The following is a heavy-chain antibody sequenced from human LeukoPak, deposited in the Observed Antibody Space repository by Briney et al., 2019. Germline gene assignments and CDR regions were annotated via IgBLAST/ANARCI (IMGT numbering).Heavy chain of an antibody. CDR1: GFTFSSYS. D-gene: IGHD4-17*01. CDR2: ISSSSTI. V-gene: IGHV3-48*02. Sequence: GGSLRLSCAASGFTFSSYSMNWVRQAPGKGLEWVSYISSSSTIYYANSVKGRFTMSRDNAEISLYLQMNSLRDEDTAVYYCARDQYGAYAIDYWGQGTLVTVSS. CDR3: ARDQYGAYAIDY. J-gene: IGHJ4*02.